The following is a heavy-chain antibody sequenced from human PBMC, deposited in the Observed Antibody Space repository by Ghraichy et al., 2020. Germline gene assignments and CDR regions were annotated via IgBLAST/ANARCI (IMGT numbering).Heavy chain of an antibody. CDR3: NRPVRSTTRGDDFDM. CDR1: GFSISDHY. CDR2: IRNKDKSYTT. J-gene: IGHJ3*02. D-gene: IGHD2/OR15-2a*01. Sequence: RGSLRLSCAASGFSISDHYIDWVRQAPGKGLEWVGRIRNKDKSYTTEYAASVKGRITISTDDSKNSLYLQMNSLKTDDTAVYYCNRPVRSTTRGDDFDMWGQGTMVTVSS. V-gene: IGHV3-72*01.